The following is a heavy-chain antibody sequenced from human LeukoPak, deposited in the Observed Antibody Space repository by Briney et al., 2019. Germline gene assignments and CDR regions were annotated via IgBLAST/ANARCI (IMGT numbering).Heavy chain of an antibody. V-gene: IGHV4-39*01. Sequence: PSETLSLTCTVSGGSISSSSYYWGWIRQPPGKGLEWIGSIYYSGSTYYNPSLKSRVTISVDTSKNQFSLKLSSVTAADTAVNYCAITQPRGIVVDWGQGTLVTVSS. CDR2: IYYSGST. J-gene: IGHJ4*02. CDR1: GGSISSSSYY. CDR3: AITQPRGIVVD. D-gene: IGHD3-22*01.